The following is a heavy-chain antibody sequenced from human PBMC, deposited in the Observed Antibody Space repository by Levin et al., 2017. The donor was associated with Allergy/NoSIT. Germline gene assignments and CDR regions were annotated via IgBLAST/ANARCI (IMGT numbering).Heavy chain of an antibody. J-gene: IGHJ4*02. CDR3: ARTYYYGSASYYNDVYFDY. Sequence: GASVKVSCKASGYSFTGYYMHWVRQAPGQGLEWLGWINPHSGGTNYAQKFQGRVTMTRDTSISTAYMELSRLRSDDTAVYYCARTYYYGSASYYNDVYFDYWGQGTLVTVSS. CDR2: INPHSGGT. D-gene: IGHD3-10*01. V-gene: IGHV1-2*02. CDR1: GYSFTGYY.